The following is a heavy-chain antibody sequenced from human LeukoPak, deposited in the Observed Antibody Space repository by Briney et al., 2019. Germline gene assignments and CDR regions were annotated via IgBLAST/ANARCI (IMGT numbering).Heavy chain of an antibody. D-gene: IGHD3-9*01. CDR3: ARDQRYAFDY. Sequence: GRSLRLSCATSGFTFTDYPMNWVRQAPGKGLEWVSNIRTSTDGANYAIYADSVKGRVTFSRDDAKNTLYLHMHSLRDDDTAVYYCARDQRYAFDYWGQGILVTVSS. J-gene: IGHJ4*02. V-gene: IGHV3-48*02. CDR1: GFTFTDYP. CDR2: IRTSTDGA.